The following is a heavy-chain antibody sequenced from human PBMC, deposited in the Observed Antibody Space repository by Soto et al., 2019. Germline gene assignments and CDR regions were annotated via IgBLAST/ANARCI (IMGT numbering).Heavy chain of an antibody. CDR2: VHYTGST. CDR1: DGSISRSTFY. J-gene: IGHJ4*02. V-gene: IGHV4-39*01. Sequence: QLQLQESGPGLVKPSETLSLTCTVSDGSISRSTFYWGWIRKPPGKGLEWIGSVHYTGSTYYNPSLKSRGTISIDSSKNHLSLKGSSVTAADTAVYYCARHLDSGDSSGYYGYCCQGALVTVAS. D-gene: IGHD3-22*01. CDR3: ARHLDSGDSSGYYGY.